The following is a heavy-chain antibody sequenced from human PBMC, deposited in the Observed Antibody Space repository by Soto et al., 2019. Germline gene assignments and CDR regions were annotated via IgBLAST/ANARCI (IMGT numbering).Heavy chain of an antibody. CDR2: IMPFYGTT. V-gene: IGHV1-69*06. J-gene: IGHJ6*02. CDR1: AGTFIDYA. Sequence: QVQLEQSGAEVKKPGSSVKVSCRTSAGTFIDYAIGWVRQAPGQGLEWMAGIMPFYGTTNYAQSFQGRVILTADSYMSEVYMELSSLKSEDTAVYYCVSYPLVRGVVRGMGVWGQGTTITVSS. D-gene: IGHD3-10*01. CDR3: VSYPLVRGVVRGMGV.